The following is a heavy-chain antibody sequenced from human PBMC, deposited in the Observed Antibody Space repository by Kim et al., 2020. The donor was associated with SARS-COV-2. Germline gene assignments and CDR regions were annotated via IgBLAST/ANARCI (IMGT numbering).Heavy chain of an antibody. Sequence: GGSLRLSCAASGFTFSSYWMSWVRQAPGKGLEWVANIKQDGSEKYYVDSVKGRFTISRDNAKNSLYLQMNSLRAEDTAVYYCASGIAAAGKDAFDIWGQGTMVTVSS. D-gene: IGHD6-13*01. CDR2: IKQDGSEK. CDR1: GFTFSSYW. V-gene: IGHV3-7*01. CDR3: ASGIAAAGKDAFDI. J-gene: IGHJ3*02.